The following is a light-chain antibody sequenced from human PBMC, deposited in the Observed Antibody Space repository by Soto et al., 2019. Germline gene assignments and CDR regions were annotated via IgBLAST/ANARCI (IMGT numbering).Light chain of an antibody. Sequence: DIQMTQSPSTLSASVGDRVTITCRASQTINNYLTWYQLKPGKAPTFLIYRVSTLEGGVPSRFSGAGSGTEFSLTISSLQPDDFATYYCQQYKSYPWTFGQGTKVEIK. J-gene: IGKJ1*01. V-gene: IGKV1-5*03. CDR1: QTINNY. CDR2: RVS. CDR3: QQYKSYPWT.